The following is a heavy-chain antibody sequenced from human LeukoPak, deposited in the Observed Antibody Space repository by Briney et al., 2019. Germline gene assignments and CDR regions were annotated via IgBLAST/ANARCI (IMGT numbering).Heavy chain of an antibody. V-gene: IGHV1-18*01. Sequence: GASVKASCKASGYTFTSYGISWVRQAPGQGLEWMGWTSAHNDDTNYAETLQGRLTMTTDISTSTAYMELTSLRSDDTAFYYCARDWDSRNNYFDPWGQGTLVTVSS. CDR3: ARDWDSRNNYFDP. CDR1: GYTFTSYG. J-gene: IGHJ5*02. D-gene: IGHD1-26*01. CDR2: TSAHNDDT.